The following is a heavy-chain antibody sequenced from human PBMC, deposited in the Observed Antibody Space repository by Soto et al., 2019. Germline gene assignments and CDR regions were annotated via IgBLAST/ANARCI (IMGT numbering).Heavy chain of an antibody. CDR1: GDSYSISTYS. J-gene: IGHJ5*02. Sequence: SETLSLTCNMSGDSYSISTYSWSWIRQPPGKALQWIGFIYQSGVTSYNPSLASRVSISLDRSNNQCSLKLKSVTAADTAVYFCAGMPYTSGLGFVPLGPGILVTV. CDR3: AGMPYTSGLGFVP. V-gene: IGHV4-30-2*01. D-gene: IGHD6-19*01. CDR2: IYQSGVT.